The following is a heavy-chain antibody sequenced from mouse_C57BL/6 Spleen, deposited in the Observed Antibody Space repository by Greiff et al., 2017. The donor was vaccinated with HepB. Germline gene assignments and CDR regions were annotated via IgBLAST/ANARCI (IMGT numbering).Heavy chain of an antibody. J-gene: IGHJ1*03. D-gene: IGHD4-1*01. CDR2: IYPGSGST. V-gene: IGHV1-55*01. CDR3: ARKGELGRRDWYFDV. CDR1: GYTFTSYW. Sequence: VQLQQPGAELVKPGASVKMSCKASGYTFTSYWITWVKQRPGQGLEWIGDIYPGSGSTNYNEKFKSKATLTVDTSSSTAYMQLSSLTSEDSAVYYCARKGELGRRDWYFDVWGTGTTVTVSS.